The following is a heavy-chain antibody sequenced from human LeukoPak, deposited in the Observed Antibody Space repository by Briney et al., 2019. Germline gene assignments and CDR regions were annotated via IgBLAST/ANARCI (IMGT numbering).Heavy chain of an antibody. J-gene: IGHJ4*02. CDR2: MPGVGATI. D-gene: IGHD1-1*01. CDR3: VKHSGGVYGNSDS. CDR1: GFTFSSYS. Sequence: GGSLRLSCAASGFTFSSYSLNWVRQAPGKGLEWLSFMPGVGATIYADSVKGRFTMSRDNSKNSVFLQMNSLSAEDTAIYYCVKHSGGVYGNSDSWGQGILATVSS. V-gene: IGHV3-48*01.